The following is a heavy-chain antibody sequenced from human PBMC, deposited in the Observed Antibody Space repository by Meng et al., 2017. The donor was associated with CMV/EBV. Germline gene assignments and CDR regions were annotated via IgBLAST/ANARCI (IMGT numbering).Heavy chain of an antibody. V-gene: IGHV4-39*07. D-gene: IGHD3-3*01. CDR2: IYYSGST. CDR1: GGSISSSSYY. Sequence: GSLRLSCTGSGGSISSSSYYWGWIRQPPGKGLEWIGSIYYSGSTYYNPSLKSRVTISVDTSKNQFSLKLSSVTAADTAVYYCARDRKTYYDFWSDAFDIWGQGTMVTVSS. J-gene: IGHJ3*02. CDR3: ARDRKTYYDFWSDAFDI.